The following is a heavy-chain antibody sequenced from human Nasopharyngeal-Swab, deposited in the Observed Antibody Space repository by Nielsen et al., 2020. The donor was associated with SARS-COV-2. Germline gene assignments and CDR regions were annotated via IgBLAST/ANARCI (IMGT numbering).Heavy chain of an antibody. Sequence: WIRQPPGKGLEWIGEIYHSGSTNYNPSLKSRVTISVDKSKNQFSLKLNSVTAADTAVYYCARVSILKVVVVGYYYYMDVWGKGTTVTGSS. D-gene: IGHD2-15*01. V-gene: IGHV4-4*02. CDR2: IYHSGST. CDR3: ARVSILKVVVVGYYYYMDV. J-gene: IGHJ6*03.